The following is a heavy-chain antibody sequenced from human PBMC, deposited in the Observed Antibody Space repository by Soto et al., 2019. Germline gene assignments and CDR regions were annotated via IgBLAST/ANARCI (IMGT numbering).Heavy chain of an antibody. D-gene: IGHD3-10*01. CDR1: GYTFTSYH. CDR2: VTPSGSGQ. J-gene: IGHJ4*02. Sequence: ASVKVSCKASGYTFTSYHIHWVRQAPGQGLEWMGRVTPSGSGQDYAQRFQGRVTMTRDTSTRTVYMELSSLRSEDTAVYYCARPEGYGSGSYYFDYWGQGTPVTVSS. CDR3: ARPEGYGSGSYYFDY. V-gene: IGHV1-46*01.